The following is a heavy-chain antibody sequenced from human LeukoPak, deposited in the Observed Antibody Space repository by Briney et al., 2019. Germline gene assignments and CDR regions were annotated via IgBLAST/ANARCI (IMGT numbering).Heavy chain of an antibody. V-gene: IGHV3-21*01. CDR2: ISSGSSSI. Sequence: GGSLRLSCSASEFTFSTYTMNWVRQAPGKGLEWVSSISSGSSSIYYADSVKGRLTISRDNAKNSLYLQMNSLRAEDTAVYYCASRTDYHFDYWGQGTLVTVSS. J-gene: IGHJ4*02. CDR1: EFTFSTYT. D-gene: IGHD3-16*01. CDR3: ASRTDYHFDY.